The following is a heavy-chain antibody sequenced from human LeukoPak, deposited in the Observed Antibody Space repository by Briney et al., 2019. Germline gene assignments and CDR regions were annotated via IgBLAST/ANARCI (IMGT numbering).Heavy chain of an antibody. J-gene: IGHJ3*02. Sequence: PSETLSLTCTVSGGSISSSSYYWGWIRQPPGKGLEWIGSIYYSGSTYYNPSLKSRVTISVDTSKNQFSLKLSFVTAADTAVYYCARIGWGPRDSGAFDIWGQGTMVTVSS. D-gene: IGHD3-16*01. CDR2: IYYSGST. CDR3: ARIGWGPRDSGAFDI. V-gene: IGHV4-39*07. CDR1: GGSISSSSYY.